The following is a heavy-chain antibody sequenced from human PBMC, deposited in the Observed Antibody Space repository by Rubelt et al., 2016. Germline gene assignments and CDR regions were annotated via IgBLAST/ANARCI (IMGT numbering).Heavy chain of an antibody. CDR3: ARFFDRWLRIGGDYYYMDV. D-gene: IGHD5-12*01. V-gene: IGHV1-18*01. CDR2: SAYNGNT. Sequence: SAYNGNTNYAQKLQGRVTMTTDTSTSTAYMELRSLRSDDTAVYYRARFFDRWLRIGGDYYYMDVWGKGTTVTVSS. J-gene: IGHJ6*03.